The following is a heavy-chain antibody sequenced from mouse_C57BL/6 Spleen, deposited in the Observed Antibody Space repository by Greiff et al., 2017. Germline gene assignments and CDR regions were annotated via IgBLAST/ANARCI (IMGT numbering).Heavy chain of an antibody. D-gene: IGHD2-5*01. CDR1: GYTFPDYY. J-gene: IGHJ1*03. Sequence: QVQLKESGPELVKPGASVKISCKASGYTFPDYYINWVKQTPGQGLEWIGWIFPGSGSTYYNEKFKGKATLTVDKSSSTAYMLLSSLTSEDSAVYCCAREGAYYSNYGYFDFWGTGTTLTVSS. CDR3: AREGAYYSNYGYFDF. CDR2: IFPGSGST. V-gene: IGHV1-75*01.